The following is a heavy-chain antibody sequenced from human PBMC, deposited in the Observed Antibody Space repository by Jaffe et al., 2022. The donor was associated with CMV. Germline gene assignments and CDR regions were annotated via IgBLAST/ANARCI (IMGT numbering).Heavy chain of an antibody. CDR2: IYSGGST. J-gene: IGHJ4*02. D-gene: IGHD3-22*01. CDR1: GFTVSSNY. V-gene: IGHV3-53*02. CDR3: ARGGPGTAMVPGVVVVITPFDY. Sequence: EVQLVETGGGLIQPGGSLRLSCAASGFTVSSNYMSWVRQAPGKGLEWVSVIYSGGSTYYADSVKGRFTISRDNSKNTLYLQMNSLRAEDTAVYYCARGGPGTAMVPGVVVVITPFDYWGQGTLVTVSS.